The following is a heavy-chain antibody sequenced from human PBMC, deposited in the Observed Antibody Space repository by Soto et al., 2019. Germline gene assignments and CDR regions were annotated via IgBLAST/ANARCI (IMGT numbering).Heavy chain of an antibody. CDR2: INSDGSST. Sequence: LRLSCAASGFTFSSYWMHWVRQAPGKGLVWVSRINSDGSSTSYADSVKGRFTISRDNAKNTLYLQMNSLRAEDTAVYYCARSLRFLEWLYYYYYGMDVCGQGTTVTVSS. CDR3: ARSLRFLEWLYYYYYGMDV. D-gene: IGHD3-3*01. J-gene: IGHJ6*02. CDR1: GFTFSSYW. V-gene: IGHV3-74*01.